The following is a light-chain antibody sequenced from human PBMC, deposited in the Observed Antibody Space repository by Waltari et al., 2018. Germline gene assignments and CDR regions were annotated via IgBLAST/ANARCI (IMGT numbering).Light chain of an antibody. J-gene: IGLJ1*01. CDR2: DVS. V-gene: IGLV2-14*03. CDR3: SSYTSSFIYV. Sequence: QSALTQPASVSGSPGQSITISCTGTSSDVGGYNYVSWYQQHTGKAPKLMIYDVSNRPSGVSNRFSGSKSGNTASLTISGLQAEDEADYYCSSYTSSFIYVFGTGTKVTVL. CDR1: SSDVGGYNY.